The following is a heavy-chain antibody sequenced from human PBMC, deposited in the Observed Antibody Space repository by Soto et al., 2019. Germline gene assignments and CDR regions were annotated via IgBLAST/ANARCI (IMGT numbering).Heavy chain of an antibody. CDR1: GFTFSSYG. Sequence: PGGSLRLSCAASGFTFSSYGMHWVRQAPGKGLEWVAVIWYDGSNKYYADSVKGRFTISRDNSKNTLYLQMNSLRAEDTAVYYCAIDPGPYDSSGDLMXYWGQGTLVTVSS. CDR3: AIDPGPYDSSGDLMXY. CDR2: IWYDGSNK. V-gene: IGHV3-33*01. J-gene: IGHJ4*02. D-gene: IGHD3-22*01.